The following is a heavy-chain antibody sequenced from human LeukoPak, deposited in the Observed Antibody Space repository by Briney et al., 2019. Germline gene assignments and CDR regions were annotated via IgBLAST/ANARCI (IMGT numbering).Heavy chain of an antibody. CDR3: ARGRVGYYYDSSGYGY. Sequence: SVKVSCKASGYTFTSYAISWVRQAPGQGLEWMGGIIPIFGTANYAQKFQGRVTITADESTSTAYMELSSLRSEDTAVYYCARGRVGYYYDSSGYGYWGQGTLVTVSS. D-gene: IGHD3-22*01. J-gene: IGHJ4*02. V-gene: IGHV1-69*13. CDR1: GYTFTSYA. CDR2: IIPIFGTA.